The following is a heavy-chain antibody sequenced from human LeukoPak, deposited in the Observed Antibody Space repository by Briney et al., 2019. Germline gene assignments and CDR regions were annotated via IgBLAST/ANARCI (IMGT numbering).Heavy chain of an antibody. CDR1: GYTFTRYY. D-gene: IGHD2-2*01. CDR3: ARGRSSSSYAAFDI. J-gene: IGHJ3*02. Sequence: GASVKVSCKASGYTFTRYYMHWVRQAPGQGLEWMGWINPNSGDTNYAQKFQGRVTMTRDTSISTAYMEVSRLRSDDTCVFDCARGRSSSSYAAFDIWGQGTMVTVSS. CDR2: INPNSGDT. V-gene: IGHV1-2*02.